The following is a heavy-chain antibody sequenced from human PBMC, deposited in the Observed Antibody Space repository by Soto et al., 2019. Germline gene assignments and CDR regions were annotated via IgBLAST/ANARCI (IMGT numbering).Heavy chain of an antibody. D-gene: IGHD3-10*01. J-gene: IGHJ6*02. Sequence: SETLSLTCTVSGGSISSYYLSWIRQPPGKGLEWIAYIYYSGNTNYNPSLKSRVTISVDTSRTQFSLKLSSVTAADTAVYYCARLPKITMVRGVIMFFDYGMDVWGQGTTVTVSS. CDR1: GGSISSYY. CDR3: ARLPKITMVRGVIMFFDYGMDV. CDR2: IYYSGNT. V-gene: IGHV4-59*08.